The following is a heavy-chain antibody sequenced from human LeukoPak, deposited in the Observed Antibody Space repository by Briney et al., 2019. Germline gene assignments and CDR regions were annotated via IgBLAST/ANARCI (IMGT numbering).Heavy chain of an antibody. CDR1: GFTLSSYA. J-gene: IGHJ6*02. Sequence: GGSLRLSCAASGFTLSSYAMHWVRQAPGKGLEWVAVISYDGSNKYYADSVKGRFTISRDNSKNTLYLQMNSLRAEDTAVYYCARDRSPEFHMTTSMDVWGQGTTVTVSS. CDR2: ISYDGSNK. V-gene: IGHV3-30-3*01. CDR3: ARDRSPEFHMTTSMDV. D-gene: IGHD1-14*01.